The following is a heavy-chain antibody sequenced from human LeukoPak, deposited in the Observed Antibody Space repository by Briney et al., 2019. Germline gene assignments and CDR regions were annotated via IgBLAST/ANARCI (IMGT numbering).Heavy chain of an antibody. J-gene: IGHJ4*02. CDR1: GFTLSSYG. CDR3: ARALDDYGDYSPGPSDY. D-gene: IGHD4-17*01. Sequence: PGGSLRLSCAASGFTLSSYGMHWVRQAPGKGLEWVAVIWYDGSNKYYAASVKGRFTISRDNSKNTLYLQMNSLRAEDTAVYYCARALDDYGDYSPGPSDYWGQGTLVTVSS. CDR2: IWYDGSNK. V-gene: IGHV3-33*01.